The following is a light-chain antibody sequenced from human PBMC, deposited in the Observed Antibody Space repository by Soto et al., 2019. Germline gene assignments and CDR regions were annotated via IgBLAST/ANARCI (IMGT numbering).Light chain of an antibody. V-gene: IGLV1-47*01. CDR2: MNN. CDR3: AAWDDSLSGVV. CDR1: SSNIGSNY. Sequence: QSVLTQPPSASGTLGQRVTISCSGSSSNIGSNYVYWYQQLPGTAPKLLIYMNNQRPSGVPERFSGSKSVTSASLSISGLRSEDEADYYCAAWDDSLSGVVFGGGTQLTVL. J-gene: IGLJ2*01.